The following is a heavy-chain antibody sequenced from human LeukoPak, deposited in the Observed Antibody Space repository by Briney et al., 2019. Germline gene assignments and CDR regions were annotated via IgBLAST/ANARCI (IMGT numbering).Heavy chain of an antibody. D-gene: IGHD6-13*01. Sequence: GGSLRLSCAASGFTFTTYGMNWVRQAPGKGLEWVAAISYDGSNKYYADSVKGRFTISRDNSKNTLYLQMNSLRAEDTAVYYCARVSEYSSSWAIDYWGQGTLVTVSS. CDR1: GFTFTTYG. J-gene: IGHJ4*02. CDR2: ISYDGSNK. CDR3: ARVSEYSSSWAIDY. V-gene: IGHV3-30*03.